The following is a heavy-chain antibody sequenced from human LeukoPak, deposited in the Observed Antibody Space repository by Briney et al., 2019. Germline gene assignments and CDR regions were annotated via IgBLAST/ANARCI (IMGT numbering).Heavy chain of an antibody. CDR3: ARDRQLADAFDI. CDR1: GGSISSYY. V-gene: IGHV4-59*01. D-gene: IGHD6-6*01. J-gene: IGHJ3*02. Sequence: QPSETLSLTCTVSGGSISSYYWSWIRQPPGQGLEWIGYIYYSGSTNYNPSLNIRVTISVDASKNQFSLKLSSVTAADPAVYYCARDRQLADAFDIWGQGTMVTVSS. CDR2: IYYSGST.